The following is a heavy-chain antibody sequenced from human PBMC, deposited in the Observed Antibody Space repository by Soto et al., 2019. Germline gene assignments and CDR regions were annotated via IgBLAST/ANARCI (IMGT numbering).Heavy chain of an antibody. Sequence: QVQLVQSGAEVKKPGSSVKVSCKASGGTFSSYTISWVRQAPGQGLEWMGRIIPILGIANYAQKFQGRVTITEDKSTSTAYMELSSLRSEDTAVYYCARDREIYGDYGVWFDPWGQGTLVTVSS. CDR1: GGTFSSYT. V-gene: IGHV1-69*08. D-gene: IGHD4-17*01. J-gene: IGHJ5*02. CDR3: ARDREIYGDYGVWFDP. CDR2: IIPILGIA.